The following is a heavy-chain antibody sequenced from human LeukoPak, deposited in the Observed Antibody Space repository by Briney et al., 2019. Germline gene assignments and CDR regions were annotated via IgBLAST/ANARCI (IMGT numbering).Heavy chain of an antibody. CDR3: ARHWVSNSWY. D-gene: IGHD4-11*01. CDR2: INHSGST. J-gene: IGHJ4*02. V-gene: IGHV4-34*01. Sequence: SETLSLTCAVYGGSFSGYYWSWIRQPPGKGLEWIGEINHSGSTNYNPSLKSRVTISVDTSKNQFSLKLSSVTAADTAVYYCARHWVSNSWYWGQGTLVTVSS. CDR1: GGSFSGYY.